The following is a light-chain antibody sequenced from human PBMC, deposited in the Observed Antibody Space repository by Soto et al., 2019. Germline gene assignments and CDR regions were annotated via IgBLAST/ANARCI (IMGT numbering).Light chain of an antibody. CDR1: QSVTSIY. J-gene: IGKJ1*01. CDR2: GTS. V-gene: IGKV3-20*01. CDR3: QDSSTSPWP. Sequence: TQSPGTLSLSPGERPTLSSRPVQSVTSIYLAWYQKKPGQAPRLLIYGTSFRASGIPDRFRGSGSGTDFTLTISSLEPEDSAVYYCQDSSTSPWPFGQGTKVDIK.